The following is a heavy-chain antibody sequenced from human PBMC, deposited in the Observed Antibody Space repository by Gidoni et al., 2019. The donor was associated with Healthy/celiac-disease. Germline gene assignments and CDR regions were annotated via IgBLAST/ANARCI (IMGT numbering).Heavy chain of an antibody. CDR2: SSSSSSTI. D-gene: IGHD3-10*01. CDR3: ARSDGSGSFFLDY. V-gene: IGHV3-48*02. CDR1: GFTFSSYS. J-gene: IGHJ4*02. Sequence: EVQLVEFGGGLVQPGGSLRLSCAASGFTFSSYSMNWVRQAPGKGREWVAYSSSSSSTIYYADSVKGRFTISRDNAKNSLYLQMNSLRDEDTAVYYCARSDGSGSFFLDYWGQGTLVTVSS.